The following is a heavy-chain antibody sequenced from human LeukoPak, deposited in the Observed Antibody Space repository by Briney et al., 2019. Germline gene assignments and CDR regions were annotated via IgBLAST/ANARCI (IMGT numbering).Heavy chain of an antibody. CDR2: VRSKPNSYAT. Sequence: GGSLRLSCAASGFTFSGSAMHWVRQASGKGLEWVGRVRSKPNSYATAYAASVKGRFTISRDDSKNTAYLQMNSLKTEDTAVYYCTTREDTAMVAFDYWGRGPLGTVSS. J-gene: IGHJ4*02. V-gene: IGHV3-73*01. CDR1: GFTFSGSA. D-gene: IGHD5-18*01. CDR3: TTREDTAMVAFDY.